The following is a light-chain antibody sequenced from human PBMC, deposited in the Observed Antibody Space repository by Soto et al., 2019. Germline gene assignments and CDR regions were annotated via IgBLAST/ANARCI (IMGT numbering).Light chain of an antibody. J-gene: IGLJ2*01. CDR1: SSNIGAGYD. Sequence: QAVVTQPPSVSGAPGQRVTISCTGSSSNIGAGYDVHWYQQLPGTTPKLLIYGNSNRPSGVPDRFSGSRSGTSGSLAITGLQAEDEADYYCQSYDSGTYVVFGGGTQLTVL. V-gene: IGLV1-40*01. CDR2: GNS. CDR3: QSYDSGTYVV.